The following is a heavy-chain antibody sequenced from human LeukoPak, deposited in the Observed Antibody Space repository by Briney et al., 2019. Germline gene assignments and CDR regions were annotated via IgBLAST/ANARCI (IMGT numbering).Heavy chain of an antibody. CDR1: GYTFTSYG. CDR3: ASFIVVVTAGENWFDP. V-gene: IGHV1-18*01. J-gene: IGHJ5*02. CDR2: ISAYNGNT. Sequence: ASVKVSCKASGYTFTSYGISWVRQAPGQGLEWMGWISAYNGNTNYAQKLQGRVTMTTDTSTSTAYMELRSLRSDDTAVYYCASFIVVVTAGENWFDPWGQGTLVTVSS. D-gene: IGHD2-21*02.